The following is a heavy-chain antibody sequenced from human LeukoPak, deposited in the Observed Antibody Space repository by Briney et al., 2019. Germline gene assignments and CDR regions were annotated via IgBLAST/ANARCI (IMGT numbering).Heavy chain of an antibody. CDR3: ARGRKRVVVITRYFDY. V-gene: IGHV4-4*07. D-gene: IGHD3-22*01. Sequence: SETLSLTCTVSGGSISSYYWSWIRQPAGKGLEWIGRIYTSGSTNYNPSLKSRVTMSVDTSKNQFSLKLSSVTAADTAVYYCARGRKRVVVITRYFDYWGQGTLVTVSS. CDR2: IYTSGST. J-gene: IGHJ4*02. CDR1: GGSISSYY.